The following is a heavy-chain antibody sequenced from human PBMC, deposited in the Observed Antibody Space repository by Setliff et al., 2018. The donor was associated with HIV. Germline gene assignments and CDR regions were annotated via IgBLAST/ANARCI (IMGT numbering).Heavy chain of an antibody. CDR1: GFTFSNYG. CDR2: IWYDGSNK. J-gene: IGHJ4*02. Sequence: GGSLRLSCAASGFTFSNYGMHWVRQAPGKGLEWVADIWYDGSNKYYADSVKGRFTISRDNSKNTLYLQMNSLRAEDTAVYYCAREAGFGVDYWGQGTKVTVS. D-gene: IGHD3-10*01. V-gene: IGHV3-33*01. CDR3: AREAGFGVDY.